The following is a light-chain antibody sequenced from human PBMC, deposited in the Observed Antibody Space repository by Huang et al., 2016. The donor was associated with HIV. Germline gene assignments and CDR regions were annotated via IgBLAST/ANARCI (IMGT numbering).Light chain of an antibody. J-gene: IGKJ1*01. CDR1: QSLNNY. CDR2: GAS. V-gene: IGKV3-15*01. CDR3: QHYNKWPPKT. Sequence: EIVMTQSPATLSVSPGERVTLSCRASQSLNNYLAWYQQKPGQAPRLLIYGASTRATDIPARFSGSGSGTEFTLTISSLQSEDSAIYYCQHYNKWPPKTFSQGTKVEIK.